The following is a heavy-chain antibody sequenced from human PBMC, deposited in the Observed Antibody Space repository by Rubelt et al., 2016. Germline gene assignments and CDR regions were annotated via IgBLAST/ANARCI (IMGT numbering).Heavy chain of an antibody. V-gene: IGHV5-51*01. CDR1: GYSFKEYW. CDR2: IYPDDSDI. J-gene: IGHJ4*02. CDR3: ARRGQAERRDVYSYDY. Sequence: HGESLKISCKGSGYSFKEYWIGWVRQMPGKGLEWMGIIYPDDSDIRYSPSFQGQVTISADKSIRTAYLQWSSLKASDSAVYYCARRGQAERRDVYSYDYWGQGTLVTVPS. D-gene: IGHD5-24*01.